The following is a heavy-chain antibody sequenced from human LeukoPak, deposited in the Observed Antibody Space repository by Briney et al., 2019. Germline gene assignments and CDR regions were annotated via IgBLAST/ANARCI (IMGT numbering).Heavy chain of an antibody. V-gene: IGHV4-34*01. CDR2: INHSGST. D-gene: IGHD2-15*01. Sequence: SGTLSLTCAVYGGSFSGYYWSWIRQPPGKGLEWIGEINHSGSTNYNPSLKSRVTISVDTSKNQFSLKLSSVTAADTAVYYCARGIVVVAANRNHPTHTIDYWGQGTLVTVSS. J-gene: IGHJ4*02. CDR1: GGSFSGYY. CDR3: ARGIVVVAANRNHPTHTIDY.